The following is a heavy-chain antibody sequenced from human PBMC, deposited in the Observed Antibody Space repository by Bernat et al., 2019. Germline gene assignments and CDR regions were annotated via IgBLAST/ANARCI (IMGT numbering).Heavy chain of an antibody. CDR2: IYYSGST. J-gene: IGHJ4*02. D-gene: IGHD2-15*01. CDR3: ASLLALAAATPFDY. CDR1: GGSISSSSYY. Sequence: QLQLQESGPGLVKPSETLSLTCTVSGGSISSSSYYWGWIRQPPGKGLEWIGSIYYSGSTYYNPSLKSRVTISVDTSKNQFSLKLSSVTAAYTAVYYCASLLALAAATPFDYWGQGTLVTVSS. V-gene: IGHV4-39*01.